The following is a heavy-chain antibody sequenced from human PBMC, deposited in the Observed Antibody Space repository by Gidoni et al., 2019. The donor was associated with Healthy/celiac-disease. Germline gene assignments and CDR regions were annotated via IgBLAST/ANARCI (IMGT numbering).Heavy chain of an antibody. CDR3: ARTFAKPYYFDY. CDR2: IYWDDDK. J-gene: IGHJ4*02. Sequence: QITLKESGPTLVKPTQTLTLTCTFSGFSLSTSGVGVGWIRQPPGKALEWLALIYWDDDKRYSPSLKIRLTITKDTSKNQVVLTMTNMDPVDTATYYCARTFAKPYYFDYWGQGTLVTVSS. CDR1: GFSLSTSGVG. D-gene: IGHD2-2*02. V-gene: IGHV2-5*02.